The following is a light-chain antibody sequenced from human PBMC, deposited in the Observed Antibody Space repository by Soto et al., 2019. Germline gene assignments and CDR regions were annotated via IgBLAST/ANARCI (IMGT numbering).Light chain of an antibody. J-gene: IGKJ5*01. Sequence: DTLLTQFPLSLSVIPGEPASISCGSSQSLLHSNGNTYLDWYLQRPGQSPQLLIYLGSNRASGVPDRFNGSGSGTDFTLKISRVEAEDAGVYYCMQGLQNTFGQGTRLEI. CDR1: QSLLHSNGNTY. CDR2: LGS. CDR3: MQGLQNT. V-gene: IGKV2-28*01.